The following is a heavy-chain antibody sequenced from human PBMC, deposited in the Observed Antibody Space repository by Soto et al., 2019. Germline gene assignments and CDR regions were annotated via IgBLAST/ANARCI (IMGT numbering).Heavy chain of an antibody. V-gene: IGHV2-5*02. D-gene: IGHD3-9*01. CDR3: AHKGPEDWPLDF. Sequence: SGPTLVNPTQTLTLTCTFSGFSLSTSGVGVGWIRQPPGKALEWLALIYWDDDKRYSPSLKSRLTITKDTSKNQVVLTMTNMDPMDTGTYYCAHKGPEDWPLDFWAQGTLVTVSS. J-gene: IGHJ4*02. CDR1: GFSLSTSGVG. CDR2: IYWDDDK.